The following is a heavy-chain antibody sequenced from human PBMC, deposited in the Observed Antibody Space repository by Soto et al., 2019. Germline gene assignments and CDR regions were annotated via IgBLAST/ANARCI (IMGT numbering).Heavy chain of an antibody. CDR1: AAYIRATNFY. D-gene: IGHD5-12*01. CDR3: ARSRYSGYDSLDY. Sequence: SETLSLTCSVPAAYIRATNFYWGWIRQPPGKGLEWIGIFHYIGDTYSNPSLETRLTMSVDTSKSQLSLILTSVTAADTAVYYCARSRYSGYDSLDYWGQGTLVTVSS. CDR2: FHYIGDT. V-gene: IGHV4-39*01. J-gene: IGHJ4*02.